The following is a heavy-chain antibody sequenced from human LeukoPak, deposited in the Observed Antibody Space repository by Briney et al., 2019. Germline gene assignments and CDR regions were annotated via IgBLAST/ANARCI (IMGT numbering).Heavy chain of an antibody. D-gene: IGHD2-21*02. V-gene: IGHV4-4*07. CDR2: IYYSGST. CDR3: ARGVVTTSLGYFQH. Sequence: SETLSLTCSVSGGSISSYYWSWIRQPAGKGLEWIGRIYYSGSTNYNPSLKSRITISIDTSKNQFSLEVSSVTAADTAVYYCARGVVTTSLGYFQHWGQGTLVTVSS. J-gene: IGHJ1*01. CDR1: GGSISSYY.